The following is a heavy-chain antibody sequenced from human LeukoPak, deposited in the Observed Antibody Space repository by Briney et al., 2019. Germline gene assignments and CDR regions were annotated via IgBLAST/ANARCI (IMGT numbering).Heavy chain of an antibody. D-gene: IGHD2-2*01. CDR2: IRSSGNTL. CDR1: GFTFSSYA. Sequence: PGGSLRLSCAASGFTFSSYAMSWVRQAPGRGLEWVSYIRSSGNTLYYADSVQGRFTISRDNARNSLYLQMNSLRAEDTAVYYCARDPNALDYWGQGTLVTVSS. J-gene: IGHJ4*02. CDR3: ARDPNALDY. V-gene: IGHV3-48*01.